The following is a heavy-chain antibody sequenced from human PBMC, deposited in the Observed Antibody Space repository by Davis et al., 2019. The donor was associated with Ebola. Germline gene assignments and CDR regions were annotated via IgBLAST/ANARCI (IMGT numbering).Heavy chain of an antibody. CDR1: GGSISSSSYY. Sequence: LSLTCTVSGGSISSSSYYWGWIRQPPGKGLEWVSYISGGGRTIYYADSVKGRFTMSRDNAKNSLYLQMNSLRAEDTAVYYCAGYGEIFDYWGQGTLVTVSS. CDR3: AGYGEIFDY. D-gene: IGHD3-10*01. V-gene: IGHV3-11*04. CDR2: ISGGGRTI. J-gene: IGHJ4*02.